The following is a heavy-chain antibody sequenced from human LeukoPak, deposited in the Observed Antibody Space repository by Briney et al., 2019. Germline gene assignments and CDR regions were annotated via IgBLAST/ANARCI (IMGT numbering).Heavy chain of an antibody. D-gene: IGHD1-14*01. J-gene: IGHJ6*03. CDR1: GYTFTGYY. CDR2: INPNSGGT. Sequence: ASVKVSCKASGYTFTGYYMHWVRQAPGQGLEWMGWINPNSGGTNYAQKFQGRVTMTRNTSISTAYMELSSLRSEDTAVYYCARAPLHDYYYYYMDVWGKGTAVTVSS. V-gene: IGHV1-2*02. CDR3: ARAPLHDYYYYYMDV.